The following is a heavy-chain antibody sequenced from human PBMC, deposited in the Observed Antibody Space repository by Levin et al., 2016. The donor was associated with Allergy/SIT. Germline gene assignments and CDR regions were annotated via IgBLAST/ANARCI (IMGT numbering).Heavy chain of an antibody. CDR2: IYPGDSDT. D-gene: IGHD3-22*01. Sequence: KISCKGSGYSFTNYWIGWVRQMPGKGLEWMGIIYPGDSDTRYSPSFQGQVTISADKSISTAYLQWSSLKASDTAMYYCARQGGNHGYSDSQYGMDVWGQGTTVTVSS. CDR1: GYSFTNYW. J-gene: IGHJ6*02. V-gene: IGHV5-51*01. CDR3: ARQGGNHGYSDSQYGMDV.